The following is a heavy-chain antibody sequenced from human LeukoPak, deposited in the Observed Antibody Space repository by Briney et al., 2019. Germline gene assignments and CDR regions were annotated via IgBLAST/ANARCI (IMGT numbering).Heavy chain of an antibody. Sequence: SVKVSCKASGGTFSSYAISWVRQAPGQGLEWMGRIIPIFGTANYAQKFQGRVTITTDESTSTAYMELRSLRSEDTAVDYCARGAERATIEDEPNDYFDYWGQGALVTVSS. J-gene: IGHJ4*02. D-gene: IGHD5-24*01. CDR1: GGTFSSYA. V-gene: IGHV1-69*05. CDR2: IIPIFGTA. CDR3: ARGAERATIEDEPNDYFDY.